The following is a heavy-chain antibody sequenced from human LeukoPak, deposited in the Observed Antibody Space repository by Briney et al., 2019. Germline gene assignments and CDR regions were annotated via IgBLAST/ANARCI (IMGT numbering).Heavy chain of an antibody. CDR3: ARYSGRDGYNLNYYYYYGMDV. Sequence: SVKVSCKASGGTFSSYAISWVRQAPGQGLEWMGRIIPIFGIANYAQKFQGRVTITADKSTSTAYMELSSLRSEDTAVYYCARYSGRDGYNLNYYYYYGMDVWGRGTTVTVSS. CDR1: GGTFSSYA. V-gene: IGHV1-69*04. J-gene: IGHJ6*02. CDR2: IIPIFGIA. D-gene: IGHD5-24*01.